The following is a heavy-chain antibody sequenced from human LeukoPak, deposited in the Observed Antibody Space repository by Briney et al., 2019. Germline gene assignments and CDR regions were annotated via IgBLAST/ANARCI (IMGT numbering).Heavy chain of an antibody. J-gene: IGHJ4*02. V-gene: IGHV3-23*01. CDR1: GFTVSSFD. CDR2: VDHSFGTT. CDR3: VPLPAGNFPGFDY. D-gene: IGHD1-7*01. Sequence: GGSLRLSCTASGFTVSSFDMSWVRLAPGKGLEWVSTVDHSFGTTHNADPVKGRFTTSRNYPKNTVSLQMNSLRVEDAALYYCVPLPAGNFPGFDYWGQGTRVTVSS.